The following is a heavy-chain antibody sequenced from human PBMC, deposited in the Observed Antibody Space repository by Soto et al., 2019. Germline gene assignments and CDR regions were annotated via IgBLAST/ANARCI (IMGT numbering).Heavy chain of an antibody. V-gene: IGHV3-48*01. J-gene: IGHJ4*02. Sequence: GGSLRLSCVASGFMFSSYGMNWVRQAPGKGLEWVSYISSSSSTMSYADSVKGRLTISRDNARNSLYLQMNSLRAEDTAVYYCARGGAARPDYWGQGTLVTVSS. CDR3: ARGGAARPDY. CDR1: GFMFSSYG. CDR2: ISSSSSTM.